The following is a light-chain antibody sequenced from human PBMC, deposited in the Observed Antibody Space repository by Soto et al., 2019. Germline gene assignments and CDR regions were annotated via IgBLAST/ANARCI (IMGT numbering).Light chain of an antibody. V-gene: IGKV3-20*01. J-gene: IGKJ1*01. CDR3: QQYGSWT. CDR2: GTF. CDR1: ETISSDK. Sequence: EIVLTQSPGTLSVSPGERATLSCRASETISSDKLAWYQQKPGQPPSLLIYGTFSRATGIPDRFSGSGSGTDFTLTISRLEPQDSAIYYCQQYGSWTFGQGTKAKI.